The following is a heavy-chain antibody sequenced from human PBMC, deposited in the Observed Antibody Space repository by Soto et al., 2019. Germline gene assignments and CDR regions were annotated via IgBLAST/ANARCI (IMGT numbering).Heavy chain of an antibody. CDR3: ARDNPYYDYFWGSYRPRLFAS. CDR1: GGTFSSYA. J-gene: IGHJ1*01. D-gene: IGHD3-16*02. V-gene: IGHV1-69*01. CDR2: IIPIFGTA. Sequence: APSVKGACKAAGGTFSSYAISWVRQAPGQGLEWMGGIIPIFGTANYAQKFQGRVTITADESTSTAYMELGSLRSEDTAVYYCARDNPYYDYFWGSYRPRLFASCGQRSLVIVSS.